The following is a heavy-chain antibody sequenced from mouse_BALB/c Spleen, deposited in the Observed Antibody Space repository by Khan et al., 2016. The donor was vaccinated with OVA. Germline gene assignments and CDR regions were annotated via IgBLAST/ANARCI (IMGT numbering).Heavy chain of an antibody. J-gene: IGHJ1*01. D-gene: IGHD1-1*01. CDR2: IYWDDDK. V-gene: IGHV8-9*01. Sequence: QVTLKESGPGISQPSQTLSLTCSFSEFSLSTFGMGVSRIRQPSGRDLELLAHIYWDDDKHYNPALKSWLTISKDTSNNQVFLKITTVDTADTATYDLALRAATDYGSSYFYFAVCGAGTTVTVSS. CDR1: EFSLSTFGMG. CDR3: ALRAATDYGSSYFYFAV.